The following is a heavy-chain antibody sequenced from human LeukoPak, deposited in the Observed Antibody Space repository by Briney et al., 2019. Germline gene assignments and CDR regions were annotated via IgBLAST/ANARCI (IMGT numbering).Heavy chain of an antibody. CDR2: INPDTGGT. CDR3: ARGPRYISGRYAESFSIDY. J-gene: IGHJ4*02. D-gene: IGHD6-19*01. V-gene: IGHV1-2*02. CDR1: GYSFNGYY. Sequence: GASVKVSCEASGYSFNGYYLHWLRQAPGQAFEWMGWINPDTGGTNYVHNFQGRVTMTRDTSISAAYMELSSLRSGDTAIYYCARGPRYISGRYAESFSIDYWGQGTLVTVSS.